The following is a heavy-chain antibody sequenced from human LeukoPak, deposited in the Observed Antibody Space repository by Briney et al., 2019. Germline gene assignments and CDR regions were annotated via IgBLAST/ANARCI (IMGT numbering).Heavy chain of an antibody. CDR3: ARCPGRKYHDRGSQTAFDI. J-gene: IGHJ3*02. Sequence: SETLSLTCAVYGGSFSGYYWSWIRQPPGKGLEWIGEINHSGSTNYNPSLKSRVTISVDTSKNQFSLKLSSVTAADTAVYYCARCPGRKYHDRGSQTAFDIWGQGTMVTVSS. D-gene: IGHD3-22*01. V-gene: IGHV4-34*01. CDR2: INHSGST. CDR1: GGSFSGYY.